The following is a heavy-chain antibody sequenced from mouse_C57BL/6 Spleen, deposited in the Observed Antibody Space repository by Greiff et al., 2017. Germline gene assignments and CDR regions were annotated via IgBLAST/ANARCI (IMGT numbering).Heavy chain of an antibody. D-gene: IGHD4-1*01. CDR1: GYTFTSSW. Sequence: QVQLQQSGAELAKPGASVKLSCKASGYTFTSSWMHWVKQRPGPGLEWIGYINPSDGYTKSNQKFKDKATLTADKSSSTAYMQLSSLTYEDSAVYYCARVGNNWDQEDYYAMDDWGKGTSVTVSS. CDR2: INPSDGYT. V-gene: IGHV1-7*01. CDR3: ARVGNNWDQEDYYAMDD. J-gene: IGHJ4*01.